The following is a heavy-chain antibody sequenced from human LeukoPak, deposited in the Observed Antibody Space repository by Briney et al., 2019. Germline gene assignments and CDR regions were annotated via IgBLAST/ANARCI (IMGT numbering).Heavy chain of an antibody. D-gene: IGHD3-10*01. CDR1: GGSISSGGYY. J-gene: IGHJ4*02. CDR3: ARISRGNIDY. CDR2: IYHSGST. Sequence: SETLSLTCTVSGGSISSGGYYWSWIRQPPGKGLEWIGYIYHSGSTYYNPSLKSRVTISVDRSKNQFSLKLSSVTAADTAVYYCARISRGNIDYWGQGTLVTVSS. V-gene: IGHV4-30-2*01.